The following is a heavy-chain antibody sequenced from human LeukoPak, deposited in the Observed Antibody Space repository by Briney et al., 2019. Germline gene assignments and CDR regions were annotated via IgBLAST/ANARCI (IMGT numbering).Heavy chain of an antibody. V-gene: IGHV4-39*01. CDR3: ARHKYGSPDY. Sequence: SETLSLTCTVSGGSISSSSYYWGWIRQPPGKGLEWIGSIYYSGSTYYNPSLKSRVTISVDTSKNQFSLKLSSVTAADTAVYYCARHKYGSPDYWGLGTLVTVSS. J-gene: IGHJ4*02. D-gene: IGHD3-10*01. CDR2: IYYSGST. CDR1: GGSISSSSYY.